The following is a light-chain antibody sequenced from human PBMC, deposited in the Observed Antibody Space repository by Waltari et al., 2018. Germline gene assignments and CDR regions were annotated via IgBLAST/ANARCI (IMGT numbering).Light chain of an antibody. V-gene: IGKV1-5*03. CDR2: RAS. CDR3: QQYNSFPWT. CDR1: QRVNPW. Sequence: IQMTQSPSTLSASAGDRVVITCRASQRVNPWLAWYQQRPGKAPNLLIYRASSLQSGVPSRFSDRGAGTEFTLTINSLQPDDFASYYCQQYNSFPWTFGQGTKVEIK. J-gene: IGKJ1*01.